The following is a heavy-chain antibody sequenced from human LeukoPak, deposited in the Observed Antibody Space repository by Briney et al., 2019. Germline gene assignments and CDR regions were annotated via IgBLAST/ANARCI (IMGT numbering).Heavy chain of an antibody. CDR2: IKQDGSDK. Sequence: EESLRLSCAASGFPFSSYWMSWVRQAPGKGLEWVANIKQDGSDKYYVDSVKGRFSISRDNAKNSLYLQLNSLRADDTAVYYCARLTGTTGFDYWGQGTLVTVSS. CDR1: GFPFSSYW. V-gene: IGHV3-7*01. CDR3: ARLTGTTGFDY. D-gene: IGHD1-1*01. J-gene: IGHJ4*02.